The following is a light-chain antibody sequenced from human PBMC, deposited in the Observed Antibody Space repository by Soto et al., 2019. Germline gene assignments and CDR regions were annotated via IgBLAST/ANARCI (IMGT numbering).Light chain of an antibody. CDR2: DAS. Sequence: EIVLTQSPATLSLSPGERATLSCRASQSVSSYLSWYQQKPGQAPRLLIYDASNRATGIPARFSGSGSGTDFILTISILDPEDFAVYYCQQRSNWPPTFGQGTKLEIK. CDR1: QSVSSY. J-gene: IGKJ2*01. V-gene: IGKV3-11*01. CDR3: QQRSNWPPT.